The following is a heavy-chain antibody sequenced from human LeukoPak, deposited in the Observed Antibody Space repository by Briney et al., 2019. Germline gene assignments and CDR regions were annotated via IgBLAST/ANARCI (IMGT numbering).Heavy chain of an antibody. D-gene: IGHD6-13*01. CDR1: GFTFSSYA. CDR2: IKQDGSEK. V-gene: IGHV3-7*01. Sequence: GGSLRLSCAASGFTFSSYAMSWVRQAPGKGLEWVANIKQDGSEKYYVDSVKGRFTTSRDNAENSLYLQMNSLRAEDTAVYYCASGYSTEEGAFDIWGQGTMVTVSS. CDR3: ASGYSTEEGAFDI. J-gene: IGHJ3*02.